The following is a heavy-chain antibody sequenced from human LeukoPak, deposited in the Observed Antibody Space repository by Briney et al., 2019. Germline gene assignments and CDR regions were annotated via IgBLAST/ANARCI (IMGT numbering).Heavy chain of an antibody. CDR2: IYYSGST. CDR3: ARGHLTAPAASHLDY. V-gene: IGHV4-39*07. CDR1: GGSISSSSYY. J-gene: IGHJ4*02. D-gene: IGHD2-2*01. Sequence: SETLSLTCTVSGGSISSSSYYWGWIRQPPGKGLEWIGSIYYSGSTYYNPSLKSRVTISVDTSKNQFSLKLSSVTAADTAVYYCARGHLTAPAASHLDYWGQGTLVTVSS.